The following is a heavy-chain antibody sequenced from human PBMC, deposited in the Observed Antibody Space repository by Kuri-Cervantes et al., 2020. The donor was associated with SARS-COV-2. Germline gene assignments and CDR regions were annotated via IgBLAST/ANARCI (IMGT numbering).Heavy chain of an antibody. D-gene: IGHD6-6*01. Sequence: SVKVSCKASGYTFTSYYMHWVRQAPGQGLEWMGGIIPIFGTANYAQKFQGRVTITADESTSTAYMELSSLRSEDTAVYYCARDAGDSIGNSSSGYWGQGTLVTVSS. V-gene: IGHV1-69*13. J-gene: IGHJ4*02. CDR2: IIPIFGTA. CDR1: GYTFTSYY. CDR3: ARDAGDSIGNSSSGY.